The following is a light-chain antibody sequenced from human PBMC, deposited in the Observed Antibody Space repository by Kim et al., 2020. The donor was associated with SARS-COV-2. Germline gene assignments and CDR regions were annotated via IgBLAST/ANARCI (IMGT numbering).Light chain of an antibody. Sequence: SPGESATLSCRASQSVSSSNLAWYQQKPGQPPRLLMYDASSRATGIPDRFSGSGSGTDFTLTISRLEPEDFAVYYCQQYGSTPLTFGGGTKADIK. CDR2: DAS. V-gene: IGKV3-20*01. CDR3: QQYGSTPLT. J-gene: IGKJ4*01. CDR1: QSVSSSN.